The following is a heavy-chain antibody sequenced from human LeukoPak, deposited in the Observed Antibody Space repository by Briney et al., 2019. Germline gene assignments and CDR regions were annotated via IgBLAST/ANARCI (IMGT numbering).Heavy chain of an antibody. CDR2: IYHSGST. CDR3: ATLQSSGYDYSDY. D-gene: IGHD3-22*01. Sequence: KPSETLSLTCAVSGGSISSSNWWSWVRQPPGKGLEWIGEIYHSGSTNYNPSLKSRVTISADKSKNQFSLKLTSVTAADTAVYYCATLQSSGYDYSDYWGQGILVTVSS. V-gene: IGHV4-4*02. J-gene: IGHJ4*02. CDR1: GGSISSSNW.